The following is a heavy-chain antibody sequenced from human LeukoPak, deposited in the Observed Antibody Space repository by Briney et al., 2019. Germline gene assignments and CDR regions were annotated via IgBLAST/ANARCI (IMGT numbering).Heavy chain of an antibody. CDR2: INHSGST. CDR1: GGSFSGYY. J-gene: IGHJ4*02. Sequence: SETLSLTCAVYGGSFSGYYWSWIRQPPGKGLEWIGEINHSGSTNYNPSLKSRVTISVDTSKNQFSLKLSSVTAADTAVYYCARVRLDSSGWRPIDYWGQGTLVTVSS. CDR3: ARVRLDSSGWRPIDY. D-gene: IGHD6-19*01. V-gene: IGHV4-34*01.